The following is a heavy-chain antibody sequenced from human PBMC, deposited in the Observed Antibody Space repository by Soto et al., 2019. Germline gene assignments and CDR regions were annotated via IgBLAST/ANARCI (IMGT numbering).Heavy chain of an antibody. CDR1: GFTFDSYR. Sequence: GRSLRLSCVASGFTFDSYRRNCVRQAPGKGLEWVSSISFTSDYIYYADSVKGRFIISRDNARNSLYLQMNSLRAEDTAVYYCARVIETSRLYAFDVWGPGTLVTVSS. D-gene: IGHD3-16*01. CDR2: ISFTSDYI. V-gene: IGHV3-21*01. J-gene: IGHJ3*01. CDR3: ARVIETSRLYAFDV.